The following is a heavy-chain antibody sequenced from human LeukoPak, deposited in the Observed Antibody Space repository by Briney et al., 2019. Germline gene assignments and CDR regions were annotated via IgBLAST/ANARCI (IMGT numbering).Heavy chain of an antibody. D-gene: IGHD2-2*01. CDR2: INHSGST. Sequence: SETLSLTCAVYGGSFSGYYWSWIRQPPGKGLEWIGEINHSGSTNYNPSLKSRVTISVDTSKNQFSLKLSSVTAADTAVYYCARRDVVVPLDVWGQGTTVTVSS. V-gene: IGHV4-34*01. CDR1: GGSFSGYY. CDR3: ARRDVVVPLDV. J-gene: IGHJ6*02.